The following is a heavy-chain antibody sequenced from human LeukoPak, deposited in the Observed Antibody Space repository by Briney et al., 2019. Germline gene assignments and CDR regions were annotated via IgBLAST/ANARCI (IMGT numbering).Heavy chain of an antibody. CDR3: ARDLSSLAPSFDN. D-gene: IGHD6-19*01. Sequence: GGSLRLSCAASGFTFSNYWMSWVRQAPGKGLEWVANIDQDGSVKYYEDSVKGRFTISRDNAKNSLYLQMNSLRAEDTAVYYCARDLSSLAPSFDNWGQGTLVTVSS. V-gene: IGHV3-7*04. CDR1: GFTFSNYW. CDR2: IDQDGSVK. J-gene: IGHJ4*02.